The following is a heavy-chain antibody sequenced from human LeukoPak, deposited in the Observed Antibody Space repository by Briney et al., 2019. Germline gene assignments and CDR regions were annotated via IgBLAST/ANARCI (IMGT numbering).Heavy chain of an antibody. Sequence: GSSVKVSCKASGGTFSSYAISWGRQAPGQGLEWMGGIIPIFGTANYAQKFQGRVTITADESTSTAYMELSSLRSEDTAVYYCARDPHNIVVVPAARSGAFDIWGQGTMVTVSS. CDR3: ARDPHNIVVVPAARSGAFDI. D-gene: IGHD2-2*01. CDR2: IIPIFGTA. V-gene: IGHV1-69*01. J-gene: IGHJ3*02. CDR1: GGTFSSYA.